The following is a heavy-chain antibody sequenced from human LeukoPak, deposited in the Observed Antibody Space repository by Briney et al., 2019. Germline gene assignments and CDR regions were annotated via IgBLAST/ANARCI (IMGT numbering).Heavy chain of an antibody. CDR2: ISGSGGST. CDR1: GFTFSSYG. CDR3: AKDRAVGIVAAGIFDH. D-gene: IGHD6-13*01. J-gene: IGHJ4*02. V-gene: IGHV3-23*01. Sequence: GGTLRLSCAASGFTFSSYGMSWVRQAPGKGLEWVSAISGSGGSTYYADSVKGRFTISRDNAKNSLYLQMNSLRAEDTAVYYCAKDRAVGIVAAGIFDHWSQGTLVTVAS.